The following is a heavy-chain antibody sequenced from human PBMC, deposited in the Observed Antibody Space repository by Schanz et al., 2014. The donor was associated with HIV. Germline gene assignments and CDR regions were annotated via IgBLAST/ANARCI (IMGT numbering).Heavy chain of an antibody. D-gene: IGHD5-18*01. CDR3: ARGLPADY. Sequence: EVHLLESGGALVQPGGSLRLSCAASGFPFSTYVMTWVRQAPGKGLEWVSDISGSGDRPFYADSVKGRFTISRDNSKNTLYLQMNSLRAEDTAVYFCARGLPADYWGQGTLVTVSS. CDR1: GFPFSTYV. V-gene: IGHV3-23*01. CDR2: ISGSGDRP. J-gene: IGHJ4*02.